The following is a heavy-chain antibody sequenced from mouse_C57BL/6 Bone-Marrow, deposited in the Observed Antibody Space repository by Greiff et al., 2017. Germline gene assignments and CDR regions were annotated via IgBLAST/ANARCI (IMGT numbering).Heavy chain of an antibody. V-gene: IGHV14-3*01. Sequence: EVQLQQSVAELVRPGASVKLSCTASGFNIKNTYMNWVKQRPEQGLEWIGRIDPANGNTKYAPQFKGKATITADTSSTPAYLQLSSLTSEDTAIYYCARRLPLSAMDYWGQGTSVTVSS. D-gene: IGHD2-2*01. CDR3: ARRLPLSAMDY. CDR1: GFNIKNTY. CDR2: IDPANGNT. J-gene: IGHJ4*01.